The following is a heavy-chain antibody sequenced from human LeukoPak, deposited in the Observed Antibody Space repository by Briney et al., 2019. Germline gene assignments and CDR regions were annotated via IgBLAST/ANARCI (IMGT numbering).Heavy chain of an antibody. J-gene: IGHJ4*02. CDR1: GYTFTSYG. CDR3: ARASELLWFGELVDY. V-gene: IGHV1-18*01. CDR2: ISAYNGNT. D-gene: IGHD3-10*01. Sequence: ASVKVSCKASGYTFTSYGISWVRQAPGQGREWMGWISAYNGNTNYAQKLQGRVTMTTDTSTSTAYMELRSLRSDDTAVYYCARASELLWFGELVDYWGQGTLVTVSS.